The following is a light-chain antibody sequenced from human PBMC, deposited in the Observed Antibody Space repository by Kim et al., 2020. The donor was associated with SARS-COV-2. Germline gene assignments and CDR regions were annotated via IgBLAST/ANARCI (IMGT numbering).Light chain of an antibody. CDR1: KLGDKY. Sequence: LSPGQTASITCSGDKLGDKYACWYQQKPGQSPVLVIYQDSKRSSGIPERFSGSNSGNTATLTISGTQAMDEADYYCQAWDSSTVVFGGGTKLTVL. V-gene: IGLV3-1*01. CDR2: QDS. CDR3: QAWDSSTVV. J-gene: IGLJ2*01.